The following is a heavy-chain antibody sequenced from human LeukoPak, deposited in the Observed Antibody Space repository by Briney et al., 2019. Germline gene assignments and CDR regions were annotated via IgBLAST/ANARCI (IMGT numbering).Heavy chain of an antibody. CDR2: IIPIFGTA. CDR1: GGTFSSYA. Sequence: SVKVSCKASGGTFSSYAISWVRQAPGQGLEWMGGIIPIFGTANYAQKFQGRVTITADKSTSTAYMELSSLRSEDTAVYCCATMIVVVPAAIGWFDPWGQGTLVTVSS. J-gene: IGHJ5*02. CDR3: ATMIVVVPAAIGWFDP. V-gene: IGHV1-69*06. D-gene: IGHD2-2*02.